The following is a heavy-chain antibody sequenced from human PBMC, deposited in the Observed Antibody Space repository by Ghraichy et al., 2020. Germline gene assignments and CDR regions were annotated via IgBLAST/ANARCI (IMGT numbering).Heavy chain of an antibody. CDR1: GFTFSSYS. D-gene: IGHD6-13*01. CDR2: ISSSSSTI. V-gene: IGHV3-48*02. CDR3: ARCAAAGSYYYYYGMDV. J-gene: IGHJ6*04. Sequence: GGSLRLSCAASGFTFSSYSMNWVRQAPGKGLEWLSYISSSSSTIYYADSVKGRFTISRDNAKNSLYLQMNSLRDEDTAVYYCARCAAAGSYYYYYGMDVWGKGTTVTVSS.